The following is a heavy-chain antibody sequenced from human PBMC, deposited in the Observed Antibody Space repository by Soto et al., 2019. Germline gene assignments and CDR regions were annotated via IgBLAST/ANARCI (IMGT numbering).Heavy chain of an antibody. J-gene: IGHJ4*02. D-gene: IGHD3-16*01. Sequence: GASVKVSCKASEYTFSNYYMHWVRQAPGQGLEWMGIINPSGGSTTYAQKFQGRVTMTRDTSTSTVYMELSSLRSEDTAVYYCARERGNLAFDYWGQGTLVTVSS. V-gene: IGHV1-46*01. CDR2: INPSGGST. CDR3: ARERGNLAFDY. CDR1: EYTFSNYY.